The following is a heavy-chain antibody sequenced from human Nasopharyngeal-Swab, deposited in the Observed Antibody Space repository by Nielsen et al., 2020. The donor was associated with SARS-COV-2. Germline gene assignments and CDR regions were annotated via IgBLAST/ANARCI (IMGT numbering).Heavy chain of an antibody. D-gene: IGHD5-12*01. Sequence: GGSLRLSCAASGFTFNTYAISWVRQAPGKGLEWVSVISASDYTTYYADSVKGRFTISRDNSKNTVNLQMNSLRAEDTAIYYCAKDRDSGDDSDDYYHYYGMDVWGQGTTVTVFS. CDR3: AKDRDSGDDSDDYYHYYGMDV. CDR2: ISASDYTT. CDR1: GFTFNTYA. V-gene: IGHV3-23*01. J-gene: IGHJ6*02.